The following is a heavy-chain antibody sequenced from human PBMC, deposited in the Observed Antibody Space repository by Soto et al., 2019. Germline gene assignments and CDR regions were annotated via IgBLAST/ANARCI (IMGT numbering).Heavy chain of an antibody. D-gene: IGHD6-6*01. V-gene: IGHV4-31*03. CDR3: ARGSSIAGLNYGMDV. CDR1: GGSISSGGYY. CDR2: NYYSGIT. Sequence: QVQLQESGPGLVKPSQTLSLTCTVSGGSISSGGYYWTWIRQHPGKGLEWIGYNYYSGITYYNPSVKSRVTISLSTSKNQFSLNLSSVTAADTAVSYCARGSSIAGLNYGMDVWGQGTTVTVSS. J-gene: IGHJ6*02.